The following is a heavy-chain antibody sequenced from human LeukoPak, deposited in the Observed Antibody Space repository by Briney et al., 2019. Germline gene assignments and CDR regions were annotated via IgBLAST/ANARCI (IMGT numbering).Heavy chain of an antibody. CDR2: IYSGGST. D-gene: IGHD1-26*01. CDR1: GFFVNYNY. J-gene: IGHJ5*02. CDR3: ARVKVGITYWFDP. Sequence: GGSLRLSCAASGFFVNYNYMSWVRQAPGKGLEWVSVIYSGGSTYYADSVKGRFTISRDNSKNMVYLQMKSLRVEDTAVYYCARVKVGITYWFDPWGQGTLVTVSS. V-gene: IGHV3-66*01.